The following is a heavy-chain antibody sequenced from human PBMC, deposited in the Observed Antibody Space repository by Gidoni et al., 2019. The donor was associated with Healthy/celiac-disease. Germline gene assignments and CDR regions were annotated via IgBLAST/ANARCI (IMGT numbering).Heavy chain of an antibody. CDR3: ARDFTIGDYYYYYGMDV. V-gene: IGHV3-74*01. D-gene: IGHD1-1*01. Sequence: EVQLVESGGGLVQPGGSLRLSCAASGFTFSSYWMHWVRQAPGKGLVWVSRINSDGSSTSYADSVKGRFTISRDNAKNTLYLQMNSLRAEDTAVYYCARDFTIGDYYYYYGMDVWGQGTTVTVSS. J-gene: IGHJ6*02. CDR1: GFTFSSYW. CDR2: INSDGSST.